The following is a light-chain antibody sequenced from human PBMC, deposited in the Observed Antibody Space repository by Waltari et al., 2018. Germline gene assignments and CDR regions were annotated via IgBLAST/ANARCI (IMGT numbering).Light chain of an antibody. V-gene: IGLV7-43*01. J-gene: IGLJ3*02. CDR2: DTN. CDR1: TWAVISTSY. CDR3: ALYYGNARWV. Sequence: QTVVTQEPSLTVSPGGTVTLTCTPTTWAVISTSYPNGFQQKPGQAPTSLIDDTNKRHVSTPARFSGSLLGGKAALTLSRALPEDEAYYYCALYYGNARWVFGGGTKLTVL.